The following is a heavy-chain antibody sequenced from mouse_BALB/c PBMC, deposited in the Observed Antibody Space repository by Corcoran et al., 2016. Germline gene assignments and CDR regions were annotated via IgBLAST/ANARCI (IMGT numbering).Heavy chain of an antibody. D-gene: IGHD2-3*01. CDR2: INPSTGYT. V-gene: IGHV1-7*01. J-gene: IGHJ1*01. CDR1: GYTFTSYW. Sequence: QVQLQQSGAELAKPGASVKMSCKASGYTFTSYWMHWVKQRPGQGLEWIGYINPSTGYTEYNQKFKDKATLTADKSSSTAYMQLSSLTSEDSAVYYCARYDDGYYHVWGAGTTVTVSS. CDR3: ARYDDGYYHV.